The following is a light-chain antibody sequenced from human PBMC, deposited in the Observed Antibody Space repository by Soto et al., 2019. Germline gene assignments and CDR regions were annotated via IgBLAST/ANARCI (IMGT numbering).Light chain of an antibody. V-gene: IGKV1-5*01. Sequence: DIQMTQSPSTLSASVGERVTITCRASQSISSWLAWYQQKPGKAPKLLIYDASSLESGVPSRFSGSGSGTEFTLTISSLQPDDFATYYCQQYNSGCTFGQGTKLEIK. CDR3: QQYNSGCT. CDR2: DAS. J-gene: IGKJ2*02. CDR1: QSISSW.